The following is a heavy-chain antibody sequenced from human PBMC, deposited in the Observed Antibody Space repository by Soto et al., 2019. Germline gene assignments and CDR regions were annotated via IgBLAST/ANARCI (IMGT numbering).Heavy chain of an antibody. D-gene: IGHD3-10*01. CDR2: INHSGST. CDR3: ARGTRQGEAFDI. CDR1: GGSFSGYY. J-gene: IGHJ3*02. Sequence: SETLSLTCAVYGGSFSGYYWSWIRQPPGKGLEWIGEINHSGSTNYNPSLKSRVTISVDTSKNQFSLKLSSVTAADTAVYYCARGTRQGEAFDIWGQGTMVTVSS. V-gene: IGHV4-34*01.